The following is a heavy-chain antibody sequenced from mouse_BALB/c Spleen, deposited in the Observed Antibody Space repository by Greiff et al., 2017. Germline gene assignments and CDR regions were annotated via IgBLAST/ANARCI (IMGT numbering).Heavy chain of an antibody. D-gene: IGHD1-2*01. CDR1: GFAFSSYD. CDR3: ATGDYYGYYFDY. Sequence: EVMLVESGGGLVKPGGSLKLSCAASGFAFSSYDMSWVRQTPEKRLEWVAYISSGGGSTYYPDTVKGRFTISRDNAKNTLYLQMSSLKSEDTAMYYCATGDYYGYYFDYWGQGTTLTVSS. J-gene: IGHJ2*01. CDR2: ISSGGGST. V-gene: IGHV5-12-1*01.